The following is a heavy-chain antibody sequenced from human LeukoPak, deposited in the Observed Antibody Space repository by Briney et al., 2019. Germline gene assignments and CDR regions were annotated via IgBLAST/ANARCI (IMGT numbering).Heavy chain of an antibody. CDR1: GFTFSRFG. V-gene: IGHV3-30*03. CDR2: ISYDGGNR. Sequence: PGGSLRLSCAASGFTFSRFGMHWVRQTPGKGLEWVAVISYDGGNRYYADSVKGRFIISRDSSKNTLFLQMNSLRAEDTAVYYCARDRRSVYYGSGQHALDYWGQGTLVTVSS. D-gene: IGHD3-10*01. J-gene: IGHJ4*02. CDR3: ARDRRSVYYGSGQHALDY.